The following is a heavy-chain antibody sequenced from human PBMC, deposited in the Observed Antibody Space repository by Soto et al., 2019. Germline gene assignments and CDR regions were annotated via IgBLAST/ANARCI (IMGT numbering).Heavy chain of an antibody. CDR3: ARDNLAFQGAFDL. CDR2: IIPIFGTA. V-gene: IGHV1-69*13. J-gene: IGHJ4*02. CDR1: GGTFSSYA. D-gene: IGHD3-16*01. Sequence: SVKVSCKASGGTFSSYAISWVRQAPGQGLEWMGGIIPIFGTANYAQKFQGRVTITADESTSTAYMELSSLRSEDTAVYYCARDNLAFQGAFDLWGQGTLVTVSS.